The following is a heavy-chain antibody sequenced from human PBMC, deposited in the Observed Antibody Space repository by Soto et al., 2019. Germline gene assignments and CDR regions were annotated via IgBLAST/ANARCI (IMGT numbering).Heavy chain of an antibody. J-gene: IGHJ4*02. CDR3: ARHRGDNIVVVPAATYFDY. V-gene: IGHV4-34*01. Sequence: ETLSLTCAVYGGSFSGYYWSWIRQPPGKGLEWIGEINHSGSTNYNPSLKSRVTISVDTSKNQFSLKLSSVTAADTAVYYCARHRGDNIVVVPAATYFDYWGQGTLVTVSS. CDR1: GGSFSGYY. CDR2: INHSGST. D-gene: IGHD2-2*01.